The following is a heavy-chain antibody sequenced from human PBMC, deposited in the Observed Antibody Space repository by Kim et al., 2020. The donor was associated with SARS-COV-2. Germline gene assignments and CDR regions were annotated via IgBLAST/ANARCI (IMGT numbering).Heavy chain of an antibody. J-gene: IGHJ4*02. CDR2: T. V-gene: IGHV3-66*01. Sequence: TYYADSVKGRFTISRDNSKNTLYLQMNSLRAEDTAVYYCARESPSVAASQWGQGTLVTVSS. D-gene: IGHD6-19*01. CDR3: ARESPSVAASQ.